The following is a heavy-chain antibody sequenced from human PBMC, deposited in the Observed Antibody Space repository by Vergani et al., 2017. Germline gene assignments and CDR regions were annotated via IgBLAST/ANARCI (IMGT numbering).Heavy chain of an antibody. D-gene: IGHD3-10*01. J-gene: IGHJ3*02. Sequence: QVQLVESGGGVVQPGRSLRLSCAASGFTFSSYGMHWVRQAPGKGLEWVAVIWYDGSNKYYADSVKGRFTISRDNSKNTLYLQMNSLRAEDTAVYYCAKDPLSVRHDAFDIWGQGTMVTVSS. CDR2: IWYDGSNK. CDR1: GFTFSSYG. CDR3: AKDPLSVRHDAFDI. V-gene: IGHV3-33*06.